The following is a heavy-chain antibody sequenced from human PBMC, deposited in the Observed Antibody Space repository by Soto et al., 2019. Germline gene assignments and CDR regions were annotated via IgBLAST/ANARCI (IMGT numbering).Heavy chain of an antibody. V-gene: IGHV4-31*03. CDR3: VRGRRDGYNFFEY. Sequence: SETLSLTCTVSGASISSGGFYWSWIRQHPGKGLEWIGYIDYSGDTYNNPSLRSRVMISVDMSKNNFSLKLSSVTAADTAVYYCVRGRRDGYNFFEYWGPGTLVTVSS. D-gene: IGHD5-12*01. J-gene: IGHJ4*02. CDR2: IDYSGDT. CDR1: GASISSGGFY.